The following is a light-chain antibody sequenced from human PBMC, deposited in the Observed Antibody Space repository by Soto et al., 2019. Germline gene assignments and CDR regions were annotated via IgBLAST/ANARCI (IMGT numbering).Light chain of an antibody. CDR1: QSMRSN. J-gene: IGKJ1*01. CDR3: HHYET. Sequence: EIVMTQSPATVSLSPGERATLSCRASQSMRSNVAWYQQKPGQAPRLLIYGASTRAAGIPARFSGSGSGTEFTLTITSLQSEDFTVYYCHHYETFGQGTKVDIK. CDR2: GAS. V-gene: IGKV3-15*01.